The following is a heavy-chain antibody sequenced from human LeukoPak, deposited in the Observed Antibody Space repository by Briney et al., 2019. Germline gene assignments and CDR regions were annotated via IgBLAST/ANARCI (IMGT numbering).Heavy chain of an antibody. V-gene: IGHV1-18*01. CDR1: GYTFTSYG. D-gene: IGHD3-10*01. CDR2: ISAYNGNT. J-gene: IGHJ4*02. Sequence: ASVKVSCKASGYTFTSYGISWVRQAPGQGLEWMGWISAYNGNTNYAQKFQGRITITADESTSTAYMELSSLRSEDTAVYYCARDSGGSGSYFHYWGQGTLVTVSS. CDR3: ARDSGGSGSYFHY.